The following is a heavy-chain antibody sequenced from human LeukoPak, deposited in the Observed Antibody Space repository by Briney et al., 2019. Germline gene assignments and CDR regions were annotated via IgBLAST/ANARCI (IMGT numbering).Heavy chain of an antibody. V-gene: IGHV3-21*04. Sequence: PGGSLTLSCAASGFTFNAYTMAWVRQAPGRGLEWVSSVSAVSNYIYYADSVKGRFTISRDNAKNSLYLQMNSLRAEDTAVYYCAREPVAWGSYYFDYWGQGTLVTVSS. J-gene: IGHJ4*02. CDR3: AREPVAWGSYYFDY. D-gene: IGHD3-16*01. CDR2: VSAVSNYI. CDR1: GFTFNAYT.